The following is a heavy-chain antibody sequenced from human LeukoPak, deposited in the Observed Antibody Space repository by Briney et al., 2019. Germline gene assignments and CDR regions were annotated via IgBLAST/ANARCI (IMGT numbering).Heavy chain of an antibody. Sequence: SVKVSCKASGGTFSSYAISWVRQAPGQGLEWMGGIIPIFGTANYAQKFQGRVTITTDESTSTAYMELSSLRSEDTAVYYCARASYYGSGSYCRKNYYYYYMDVWGKGTTVTVSS. CDR3: ARASYYGSGSYCRKNYYYYYMDV. D-gene: IGHD3-10*01. V-gene: IGHV1-69*05. CDR1: GGTFSSYA. CDR2: IIPIFGTA. J-gene: IGHJ6*03.